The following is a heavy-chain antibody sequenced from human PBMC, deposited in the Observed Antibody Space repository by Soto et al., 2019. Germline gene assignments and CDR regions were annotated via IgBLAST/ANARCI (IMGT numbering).Heavy chain of an antibody. J-gene: IGHJ5*02. CDR2: IYSSETT. D-gene: IGHD1-1*01. CDR3: ARGERKSLMGPSLNWFDP. CDR1: GGSITSGGYY. Sequence: QVQLQESGPGLVKPSQTLSLTCTVSGGSITSGGYYWNWIRQHPGKGLEWIGYIYSSETTYYSPSLKSRVTISEDTSKNQFSLNLRSVTAADTAVYYCARGERKSLMGPSLNWFDPWGQGTLVIVSS. V-gene: IGHV4-31*03.